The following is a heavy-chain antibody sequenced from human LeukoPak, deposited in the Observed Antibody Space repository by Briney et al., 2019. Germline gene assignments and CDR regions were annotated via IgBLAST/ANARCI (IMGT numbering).Heavy chain of an antibody. Sequence: SVKVSCKASGGTFSSYAISWVRQAPGQGLEWMGGIIPIFGTANYAQKFQGRVTITADESTSTAYMELSSLRSEDTAVYHCARGELELRSDFDYWGQGTLVTVSS. V-gene: IGHV1-69*13. CDR2: IIPIFGTA. J-gene: IGHJ4*02. CDR3: ARGELELRSDFDY. CDR1: GGTFSSYA. D-gene: IGHD1-7*01.